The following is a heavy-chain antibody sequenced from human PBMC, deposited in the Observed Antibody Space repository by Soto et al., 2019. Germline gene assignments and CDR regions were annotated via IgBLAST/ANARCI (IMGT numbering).Heavy chain of an antibody. Sequence: SETLSLTCAVSGYSISSGYYWGWIRQPPGKGLEWIGSIYHSGSTYYNPSLKSRVTISVDTSKNQFSLKLSSVTAADTAVYYCARVGVTMIVTYYFDYWGQGTLVTVSS. CDR3: ARVGVTMIVTYYFDY. CDR1: GYSISSGYY. CDR2: IYHSGST. J-gene: IGHJ4*02. V-gene: IGHV4-38-2*01. D-gene: IGHD3-22*01.